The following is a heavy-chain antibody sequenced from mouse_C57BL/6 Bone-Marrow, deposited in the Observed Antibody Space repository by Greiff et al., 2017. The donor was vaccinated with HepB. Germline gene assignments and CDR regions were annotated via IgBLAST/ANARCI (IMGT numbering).Heavy chain of an antibody. CDR1: GYTFTSYW. D-gene: IGHD1-1*01. CDR3: ARSPYYYGSSWYFDV. J-gene: IGHJ1*03. V-gene: IGHV1-64*01. Sequence: VQLQQPGAELVKPGASVKLSCKASGYTFTSYWMHWVKQRPGQGLEWIGMIHPNSGSTNYNEKFKSKATLTVDKSSSTAYMQLSSLTSEDSAVYYGARSPYYYGSSWYFDVWGTGTTVTVSS. CDR2: IHPNSGST.